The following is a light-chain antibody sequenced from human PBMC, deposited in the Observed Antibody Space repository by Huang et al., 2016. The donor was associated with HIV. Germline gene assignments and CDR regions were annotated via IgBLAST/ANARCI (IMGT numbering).Light chain of an antibody. Sequence: DIQMTQSPSSLSASIGDRVTITCRASQDISNYLAWYPQKPWKVPNLLIYAASTLQSGVPSRFSGSGSGTDFTLTISSLQPEDVATYYCQNYNSAPLTFGGGTKVEVQ. CDR1: QDISNY. V-gene: IGKV1-27*01. J-gene: IGKJ4*01. CDR2: AAS. CDR3: QNYNSAPLT.